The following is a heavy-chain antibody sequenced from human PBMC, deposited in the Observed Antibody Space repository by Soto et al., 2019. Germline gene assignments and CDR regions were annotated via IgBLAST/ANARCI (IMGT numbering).Heavy chain of an antibody. Sequence: QVQLVQSGAEVKKPGSSVKVSCKASGGTFSSYAISWVRQAPGQGLEWMGGIIPIFGTANYAQKFQGRVTITADESTSTAYMELSSLRSEDTAVYYCARRGDSYGSFPFDYWGQGTLVTVSS. CDR3: ARRGDSYGSFPFDY. J-gene: IGHJ4*02. D-gene: IGHD5-18*01. V-gene: IGHV1-69*12. CDR2: IIPIFGTA. CDR1: GGTFSSYA.